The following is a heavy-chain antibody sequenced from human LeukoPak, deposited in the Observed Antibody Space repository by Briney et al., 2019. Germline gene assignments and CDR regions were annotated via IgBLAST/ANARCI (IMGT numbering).Heavy chain of an antibody. CDR2: ISAYNGNT. D-gene: IGHD3-22*01. V-gene: IGHV1-18*01. CDR3: ARDHLADYYDSSGYPFDY. Sequence: ASVKVSCKASGYTFTSYGISWVRQAPGQGLEWMGWISAYNGNTNYAQKLQGRVTMTTDTSTSTAYMELRSLRSDDTAVYYCARDHLADYYDSSGYPFDYWGQGTLVTVSS. CDR1: GYTFTSYG. J-gene: IGHJ4*02.